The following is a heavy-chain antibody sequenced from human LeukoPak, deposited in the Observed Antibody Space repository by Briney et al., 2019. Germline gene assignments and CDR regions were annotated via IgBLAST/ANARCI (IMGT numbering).Heavy chain of an antibody. J-gene: IGHJ3*02. CDR2: IHYSGST. V-gene: IGHV4-59*01. Sequence: SETLSLTCIVSGGSISSDYWSWIRQPPGMGLEWIGYIHYSGSTSYNPSLKSRVTISVDTSKNQFSLKLTSVTAADTALYHCARTNAFDIWSQGTVVTVSS. CDR3: ARTNAFDI. CDR1: GGSISSDY.